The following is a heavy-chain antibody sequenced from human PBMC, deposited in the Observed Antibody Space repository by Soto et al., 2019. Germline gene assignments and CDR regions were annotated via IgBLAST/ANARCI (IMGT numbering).Heavy chain of an antibody. V-gene: IGHV1-69*01. J-gene: IGHJ6*02. CDR2: IIPIFGTA. Sequence: QVQLVQSEAEVKKPGSSVKVSCKASGGTFSSYAISWVRQAPGQGLEWMGGIIPIFGTANYAQKFQGRVTITADESTSTAYMELSSLRSEDTAVYYCARNYYDSSGYYYYYGMDVWGQGTTVTVSS. CDR3: ARNYYDSSGYYYYYGMDV. CDR1: GGTFSSYA. D-gene: IGHD3-22*01.